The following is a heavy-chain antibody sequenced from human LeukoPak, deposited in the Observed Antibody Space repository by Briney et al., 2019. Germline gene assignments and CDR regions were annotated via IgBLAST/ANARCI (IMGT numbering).Heavy chain of an antibody. J-gene: IGHJ5*02. CDR1: GGSISSSSYY. Sequence: KPSETLSLTCTVSGGSISSSSYYWGWIRQPPGKGLEWIGSIYYSGSTYYNPSLKSRVTISVDTSKNQFSLKLSSVTAADTAVYYCARLTMVRGVIISRFDPWGQGTLVTVSS. CDR2: IYYSGST. D-gene: IGHD3-10*01. CDR3: ARLTMVRGVIISRFDP. V-gene: IGHV4-39*01.